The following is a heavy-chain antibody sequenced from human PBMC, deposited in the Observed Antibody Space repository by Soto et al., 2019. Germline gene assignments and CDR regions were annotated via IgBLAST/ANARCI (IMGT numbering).Heavy chain of an antibody. CDR1: GFSLSTSGMR. CDR3: APSRRSSGDAFDF. D-gene: IGHD6-6*01. Sequence: SGPTLVNPTQTLTLTCTFSGFSLSTSGMRVSWIRQPPGKALEWLARIDWDDDERYSPSLRSRLTITKDTSKNQVVLTMTNMDAVDTATYYCAPSRRSSGDAFDFWGQGTMVTVS. CDR2: IDWDDDE. J-gene: IGHJ3*01. V-gene: IGHV2-5*08.